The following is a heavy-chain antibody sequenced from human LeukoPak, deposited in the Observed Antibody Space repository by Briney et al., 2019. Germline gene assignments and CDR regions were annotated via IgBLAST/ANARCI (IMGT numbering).Heavy chain of an antibody. CDR2: INPNSGGT. D-gene: IGHD4-17*01. CDR1: GYTFTGYY. V-gene: IGHV1-2*02. CDR3: ARDTGKSRGIDY. Sequence: GASVKVSCKASGYTFTGYYMHRVRQAPGQGLEWMGWINPNSGGTNYAQKFQGRVTMTRDTSISTAYMELSRLRSDDTAVYYCARDTGKSRGIDYWGQGTLVTVSS. J-gene: IGHJ4*02.